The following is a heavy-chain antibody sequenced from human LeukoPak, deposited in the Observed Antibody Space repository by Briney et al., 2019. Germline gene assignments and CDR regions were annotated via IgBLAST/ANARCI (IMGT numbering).Heavy chain of an antibody. V-gene: IGHV3-66*01. J-gene: IGHJ4*02. CDR1: GFTLITYW. CDR2: IYSGGST. CDR3: AIDSSSYGFDY. D-gene: IGHD5-18*01. Sequence: PGGSLRLSCAASGFTLITYWMTWVRQAPGKGLEWASVIYSGGSTYYANSVKGRFTIYRDNSKNTLYLQMNSLRAEDTAVYYCAIDSSSYGFDYWGQGTLVTVSS.